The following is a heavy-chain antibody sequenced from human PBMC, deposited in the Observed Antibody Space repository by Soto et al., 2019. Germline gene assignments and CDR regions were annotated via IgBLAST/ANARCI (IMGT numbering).Heavy chain of an antibody. CDR2: MNPNSGNT. J-gene: IGHJ6*03. V-gene: IGHV1-8*01. Sequence: QVQLVQSGAEVKKPGASVKVSCKASGYTFTSYYINWVRQATGQGLEWMGWMNPNSGNTGYAQKFQGRVTMTRNTSISTAYMELSSLRSEDTAVYYCARGRFYDILTGYLSPTYYYYYMDVWGKGTTVTVSS. CDR1: GYTFTSYY. CDR3: ARGRFYDILTGYLSPTYYYYYMDV. D-gene: IGHD3-9*01.